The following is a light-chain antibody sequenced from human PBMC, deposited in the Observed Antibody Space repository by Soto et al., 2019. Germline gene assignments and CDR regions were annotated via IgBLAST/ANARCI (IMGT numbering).Light chain of an antibody. CDR3: SLYTSENTYV. V-gene: IGLV2-18*01. CDR1: STDFVSYNR. Sequence: QSALTQPPSVSGSPGQSVTISCTGTSTDFVSYNRVSWYQQPPGTXXXLXXXXASXRPSGVPDRFSGSKSGNKASLTISGLQAADEADYYCSLYTSENTYVFGTGTKVPVL. J-gene: IGLJ1*01. CDR2: XAS.